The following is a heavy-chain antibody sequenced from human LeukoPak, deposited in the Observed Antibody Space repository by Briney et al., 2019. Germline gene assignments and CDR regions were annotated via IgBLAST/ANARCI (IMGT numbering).Heavy chain of an antibody. Sequence: PGGSLRLSCAASGFIFSNFAMHWVRQAPGKGLEWVTVTSSDGSRKQYADSVKGRFTISRDNSKNTLYLQMNSLRAEDTAVYYCAKSPGWVQDYWGQGTLVTVSS. CDR1: GFIFSNFA. D-gene: IGHD5-24*01. CDR2: TSSDGSRK. V-gene: IGHV3-30*04. CDR3: AKSPGWVQDY. J-gene: IGHJ4*02.